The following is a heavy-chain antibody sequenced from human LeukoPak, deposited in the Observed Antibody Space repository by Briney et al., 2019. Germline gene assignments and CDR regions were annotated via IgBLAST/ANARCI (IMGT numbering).Heavy chain of an antibody. CDR2: INPNSGGT. CDR1: GYTFTGYY. D-gene: IGHD3-22*01. J-gene: IGHJ5*02. Sequence: ASVKVSCEASGYTFTGYYMHWVRQAPGQGLEWMGWINPNSGGTNYAQKFQGRVTMTRDTSISTAYMELSRLRSDDTAVYYCARDGAEDDSSGYYPWGQGTLVTVSS. CDR3: ARDGAEDDSSGYYP. V-gene: IGHV1-2*02.